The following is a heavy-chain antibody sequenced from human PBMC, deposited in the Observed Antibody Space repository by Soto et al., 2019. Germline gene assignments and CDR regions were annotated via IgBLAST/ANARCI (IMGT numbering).Heavy chain of an antibody. Sequence: GGSLRLSCAASGFTFSNFAMSWVRQVPGKGLEWVSAIGASGASTFYADSVRGRFTVSRDNSKNTLVLQMKSLRVDDTAIYYCVNSHSDEDDHWGQGALVTVSS. CDR3: VNSHSDEDDH. D-gene: IGHD1-26*01. CDR2: IGASGAST. CDR1: GFTFSNFA. J-gene: IGHJ5*02. V-gene: IGHV3-23*01.